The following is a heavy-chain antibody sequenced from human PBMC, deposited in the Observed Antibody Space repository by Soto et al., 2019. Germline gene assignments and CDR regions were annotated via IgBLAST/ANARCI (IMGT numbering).Heavy chain of an antibody. CDR1: GFTFSSYS. CDR2: ISSSSSYM. CDR3: ARLLTYYYGSGSYYDY. V-gene: IGHV3-21*01. D-gene: IGHD3-10*01. J-gene: IGHJ4*02. Sequence: GGSLRLSCAASGFTFSSYSMNWVRQAPGKGLEWVSSISSSSSYMYYADSVKGRFTISRDNAKNSLYLQMNSLRAEDTAVYYCARLLTYYYGSGSYYDYWGQGTLVTVSS.